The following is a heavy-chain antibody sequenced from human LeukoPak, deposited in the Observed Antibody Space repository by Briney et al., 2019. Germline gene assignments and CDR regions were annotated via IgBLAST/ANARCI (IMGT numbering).Heavy chain of an antibody. D-gene: IGHD6-13*01. J-gene: IGHJ4*02. Sequence: PSETLSLTCAVYGGSFSGYYWSWVRQPPGKGLEWIGEINHSGSTNYNPSLKSRVTISVDTSKNQFSLKLSSVTAADTAVYYCARVNRGYSSTWDFDYWGQGTLVTVSS. CDR3: ARVNRGYSSTWDFDY. CDR1: GGSFSGYY. CDR2: INHSGST. V-gene: IGHV4-34*01.